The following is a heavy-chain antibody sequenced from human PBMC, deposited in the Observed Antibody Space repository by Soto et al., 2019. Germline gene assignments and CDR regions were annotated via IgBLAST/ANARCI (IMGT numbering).Heavy chain of an antibody. CDR2: ISYDGSNK. Sequence: QVQLVESGGGVVQPGRSLRLSCAASGFTFSSYGMHWVRQAPGKGLEWVAVISYDGSNKYYADSVKGRFTISRDNSXNXXYLQMNSLRAEDTAVYYCAKDPLARVPPQYWYFDLWGRGTLVTVSS. CDR3: AKDPLARVPPQYWYFDL. D-gene: IGHD3-10*01. V-gene: IGHV3-30*18. CDR1: GFTFSSYG. J-gene: IGHJ2*01.